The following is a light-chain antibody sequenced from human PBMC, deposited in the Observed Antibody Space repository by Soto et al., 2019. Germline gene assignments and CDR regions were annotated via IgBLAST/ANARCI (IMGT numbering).Light chain of an antibody. CDR2: EVS. V-gene: IGLV2-23*02. CDR1: SSDVGSYNL. J-gene: IGLJ1*01. CDR3: CSYAGSSYYV. Sequence: QSALTHPASVSGSPGQSITFSCTGPSSDVGSYNLVSWYQQHPGKAPKLMIYEVSKRPSGVSNRFSGSKSGNTASLTISGLQAEDEADYYCCSYAGSSYYVFGTGTKVTVL.